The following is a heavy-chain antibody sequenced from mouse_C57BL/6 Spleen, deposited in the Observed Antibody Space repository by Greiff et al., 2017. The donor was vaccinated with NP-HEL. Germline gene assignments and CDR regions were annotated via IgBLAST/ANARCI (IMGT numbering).Heavy chain of an antibody. V-gene: IGHV2-9*01. Sequence: VQLQESGPGLVAPSQRLSITCTVSGFSFTSYGVDWVRQPPGKGLEWLGVICGGGSTNYNSALMSRMSISKDNSKSQVYLKRNSLQTDDTAMYSCAKQGFAYWGQGTLVTVSA. J-gene: IGHJ3*01. CDR3: AKQGFAY. CDR1: GFSFTSYG. CDR2: ICGGGST.